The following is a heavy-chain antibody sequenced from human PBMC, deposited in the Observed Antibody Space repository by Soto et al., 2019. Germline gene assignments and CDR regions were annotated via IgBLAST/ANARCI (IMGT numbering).Heavy chain of an antibody. CDR3: AADGYDILTGYYHWFDP. J-gene: IGHJ5*02. CDR1: GFTFTSSA. V-gene: IGHV1-58*02. D-gene: IGHD3-9*01. Sequence: SVKVSCKASGFTFTSSAMQWVRQARGQRLEWIGWIVVGSGNTNYAQKFQERVTITRDMSTSTAYMELSSLRSEDTAVYYCAADGYDILTGYYHWFDPWGQGTLVTVSS. CDR2: IVVGSGNT.